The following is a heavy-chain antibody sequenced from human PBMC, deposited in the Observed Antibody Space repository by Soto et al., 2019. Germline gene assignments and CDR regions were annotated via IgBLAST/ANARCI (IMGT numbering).Heavy chain of an antibody. V-gene: IGHV1-2*02. CDR3: AGGGYGSGSYYNVAFDI. Sequence: GASVKVSCKASGYTFTGYYMHWVRQAPGQGLEWMGWINPNSGGTNYAQKFQGRVTMTRDTSISTAYMELSRLRSDDTAVYYCAGGGYGSGSYYNVAFDIWGQGTMVTVSS. J-gene: IGHJ3*02. D-gene: IGHD3-10*01. CDR2: INPNSGGT. CDR1: GYTFTGYY.